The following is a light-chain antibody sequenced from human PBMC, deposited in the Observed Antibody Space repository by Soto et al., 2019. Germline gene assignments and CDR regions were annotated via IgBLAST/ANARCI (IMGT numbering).Light chain of an antibody. J-gene: IGKJ2*01. CDR1: QGVNTN. V-gene: IGKV3-15*01. CDR3: QQYDTSIWAYT. Sequence: DIVMTQSPATLSGSLGEGVTLSCRASQGVNTNLVWYQQKPGQAPRLLIYGATTRATGIPGRFSGSGSGTEFSLSISRLEPEDFAMYYCQQYDTSIWAYTFGQGTKLEIK. CDR2: GAT.